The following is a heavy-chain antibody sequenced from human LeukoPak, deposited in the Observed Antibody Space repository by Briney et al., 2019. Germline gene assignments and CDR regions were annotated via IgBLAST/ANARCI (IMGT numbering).Heavy chain of an antibody. J-gene: IGHJ4*02. V-gene: IGHV3-66*01. CDR1: GLTVSSNY. CDR3: ARDYYVSSGYYTRYFDY. D-gene: IGHD3-22*01. CDR2: IYSGVGGNT. Sequence: GGSLRLSCAASGLTVSSNYMSWVRQAPGKGLEWVSVIYSGVGGNTYYADSVKGRFTIYRDNSKNTLYLQMNSLRAEDTAVYYCARDYYVSSGYYTRYFDYWGQGTLVTVSS.